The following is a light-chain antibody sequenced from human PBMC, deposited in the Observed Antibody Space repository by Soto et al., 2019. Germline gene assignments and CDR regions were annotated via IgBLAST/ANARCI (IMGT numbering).Light chain of an antibody. CDR3: QQSYGTPLT. J-gene: IGKJ5*01. CDR1: QSISRY. Sequence: DSEMTQHPPSVSASVGDRVTTTCRASQSISRYLNWYQQKPGKAPNLLIYVASSLQSEVPSRFSGSGSGTDFTLTITRLHPEDFATYYCQQSYGTPLTFGQGTRLEIK. CDR2: VAS. V-gene: IGKV1-39*01.